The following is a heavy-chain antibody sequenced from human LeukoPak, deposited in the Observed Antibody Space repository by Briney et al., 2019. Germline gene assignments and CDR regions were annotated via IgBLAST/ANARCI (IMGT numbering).Heavy chain of an antibody. V-gene: IGHV3-9*01. CDR2: ISWNSGSI. J-gene: IGHJ4*02. CDR1: GFTFDDYA. CDR3: ARVTGYMVEDYFDS. D-gene: IGHD6-13*01. Sequence: PGRSLRLSCAASGFTFDDYAMHWVRQAPGKGLEWVSGISWNSGSIGYADSVKGRFTISRDNAKNSLYLQMNSLRAEDTAVYYCARVTGYMVEDYFDSWGQGTLVTVSS.